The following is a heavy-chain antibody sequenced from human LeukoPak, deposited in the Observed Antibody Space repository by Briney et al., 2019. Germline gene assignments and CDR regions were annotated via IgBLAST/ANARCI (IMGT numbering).Heavy chain of an antibody. Sequence: ASVTVSCTASGYTFTSYGISWVRQAPGQGLEWMGWISAYNGNTNYAQKLQGRVTMTTDTSTSTAYMELRSLRSDDTAVYYCARDLRGYRTGASTPFDYWGQGTLVTVSS. CDR2: ISAYNGNT. CDR1: GYTFTSYG. D-gene: IGHD1-1*01. V-gene: IGHV1-18*01. CDR3: ARDLRGYRTGASTPFDY. J-gene: IGHJ4*02.